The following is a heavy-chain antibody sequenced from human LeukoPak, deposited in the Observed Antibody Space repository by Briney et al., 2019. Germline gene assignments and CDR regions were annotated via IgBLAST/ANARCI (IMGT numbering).Heavy chain of an antibody. CDR2: IKSKTDGGTT. CDR1: GFTFSNAW. J-gene: IGHJ4*02. CDR3: TRHYCSSTSCYHY. Sequence: GRSLRLSCAASGFTFSNAWMSWVRQAPGKGLEWVGRIKSKTDGGTTDYAAPVKGRFTISRDDSKNTLYLQMNSLKTEDTAVYYCTRHYCSSTSCYHYWGQGTLVTVSS. D-gene: IGHD2-2*01. V-gene: IGHV3-15*01.